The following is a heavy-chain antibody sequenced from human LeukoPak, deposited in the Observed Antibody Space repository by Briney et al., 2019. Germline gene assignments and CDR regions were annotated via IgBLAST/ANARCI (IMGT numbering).Heavy chain of an antibody. J-gene: IGHJ6*03. D-gene: IGHD5-18*01. V-gene: IGHV3-23*01. CDR2: INDRGIAT. CDR3: AKGLKTAVGPYKGYHYYMDV. Sequence: GGSLRLSCAASGFTFSNYAMSWVRQTPGKGLEWVSTINDRGIATYYADSVKGRFTISRDNSKNTLPLQMSSLRAEDTAIYYCAKGLKTAVGPYKGYHYYMDVWGKGTTVTVSS. CDR1: GFTFSNYA.